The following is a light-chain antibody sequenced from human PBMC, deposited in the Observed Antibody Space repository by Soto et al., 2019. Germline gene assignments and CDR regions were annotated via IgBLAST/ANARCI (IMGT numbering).Light chain of an antibody. CDR3: QQLNSYLPIT. V-gene: IGKV3D-15*01. CDR2: DIS. J-gene: IGKJ5*01. Sequence: ETVMTQSPATLSVSPGERATLSCRASQSVSSNLAWYQQKPGQPPRLLIYDISTRATGIPTRFSGSGSGTEFTLTISSLQSEDFATYYCQQLNSYLPITFGQGTRLEIK. CDR1: QSVSSN.